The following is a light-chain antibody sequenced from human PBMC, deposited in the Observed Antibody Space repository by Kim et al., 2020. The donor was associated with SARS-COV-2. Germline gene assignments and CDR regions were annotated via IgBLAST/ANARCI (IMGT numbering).Light chain of an antibody. CDR1: QSISSW. J-gene: IGKJ5*01. Sequence: AAVGDRVTITCRASQSISSWLAWYQQKPGKAPKLLIYKASSLESGVPSRFSGSGSGTEFTLTISSLQPDDFATYYCQQYNSYSSTFGQGTRLEIK. V-gene: IGKV1-5*03. CDR3: QQYNSYSST. CDR2: KAS.